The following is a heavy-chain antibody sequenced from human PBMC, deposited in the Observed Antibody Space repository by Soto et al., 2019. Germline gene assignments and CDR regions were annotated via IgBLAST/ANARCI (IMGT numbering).Heavy chain of an antibody. V-gene: IGHV1-18*01. CDR1: GYTFSSYG. CDR3: AIYPPYFYDGSGYYFHDS. J-gene: IGHJ4*02. Sequence: ASVKVSCKASGYTFSSYGISWVRQAPGQGLEGVGWISYYNGNTNYAHKLQGRITMTTDTSTSTAYLEMRSLRSDDTAVYYCAIYPPYFYDGSGYYFHDSWGQGTLVTVSS. CDR2: ISYYNGNT. D-gene: IGHD3-22*01.